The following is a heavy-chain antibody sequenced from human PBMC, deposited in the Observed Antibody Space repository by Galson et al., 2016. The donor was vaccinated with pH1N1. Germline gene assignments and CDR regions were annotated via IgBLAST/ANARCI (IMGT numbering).Heavy chain of an antibody. D-gene: IGHD2-21*01. Sequence: SVKVSCKASGYTFTSNGISWVRQAPGQGLEWMGWINVDTGNTVHAQKLQDGVTMTTDTSTKTAYMELRSLKSDDTAVYYCARAGNCDGDRCYGNGLDVWGQGTTVTVSS. CDR2: INVDTGNT. CDR3: ARAGNCDGDRCYGNGLDV. CDR1: GYTFTSNG. J-gene: IGHJ6*02. V-gene: IGHV1-18*01.